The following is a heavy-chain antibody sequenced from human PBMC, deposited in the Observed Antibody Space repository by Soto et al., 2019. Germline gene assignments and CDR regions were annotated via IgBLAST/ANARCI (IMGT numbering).Heavy chain of an antibody. J-gene: IGHJ4*02. V-gene: IGHV2-5*02. Sequence: QITLKESGPTRVKPTQTLALTCNFSGFSLSTSGVGVGWIRQPPGKALECLGIIYWDDDRRYSPSLKNRLTITKDTSKNEVVLVMTKMDPEDTGTYYCAHRRGGDGSGWDVGVFDYWGQGFLVTVSS. CDR2: IYWDDDR. CDR3: AHRRGGDGSGWDVGVFDY. D-gene: IGHD2-15*01. CDR1: GFSLSTSGVG.